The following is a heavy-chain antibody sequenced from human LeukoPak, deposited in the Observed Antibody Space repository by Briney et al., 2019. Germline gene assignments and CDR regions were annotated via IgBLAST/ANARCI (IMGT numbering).Heavy chain of an antibody. J-gene: IGHJ4*02. CDR3: ARDSGYDYVWGSYRNPGYFDY. V-gene: IGHV3-48*03. D-gene: IGHD3-16*02. Sequence: PGGSLRLSCAASGFTFSSYEMNWVRQAPGKGLEWVSYISSNGSTIYYADSVKGRFTISRDNAKNSLYLQMNSLRAEDTAVYYCARDSGYDYVWGSYRNPGYFDYWGQGTLVTVSS. CDR1: GFTFSSYE. CDR2: ISSNGSTI.